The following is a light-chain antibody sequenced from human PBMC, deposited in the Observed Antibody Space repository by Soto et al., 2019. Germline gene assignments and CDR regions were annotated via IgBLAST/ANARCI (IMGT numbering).Light chain of an antibody. CDR3: SSWDASLNGVV. J-gene: IGLJ2*01. CDR2: RDN. V-gene: IGLV1-44*01. CDR1: SSNIERSS. Sequence: QSVLTQSPSASGTPGQTVTISCSGSSSNIERSSVNWYQHVPGAAPRLLIYRDNERLSGFPDRISASKSGTSASLVISGIQSEDEADYYCSSWDASLNGVVFGGGTKLTVL.